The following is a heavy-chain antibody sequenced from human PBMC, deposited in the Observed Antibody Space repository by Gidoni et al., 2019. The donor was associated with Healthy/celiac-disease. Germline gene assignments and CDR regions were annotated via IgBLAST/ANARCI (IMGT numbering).Heavy chain of an antibody. CDR2: IYHSGST. V-gene: IGHV4-4*02. CDR1: GGSISSSNW. CDR3: ARCRSGSYYDYYYGMDV. J-gene: IGHJ6*02. D-gene: IGHD1-26*01. Sequence: QVQLQESGPGLVKPSGTLSLTCAVSGGSISSSNWWSWVRQPPGKGLEWIGEIYHSGSTNYNPSLKSRVTISVDKSKNQFSLKLSSVTAADTAVYYCARCRSGSYYDYYYGMDVWGQGTTVTVSS.